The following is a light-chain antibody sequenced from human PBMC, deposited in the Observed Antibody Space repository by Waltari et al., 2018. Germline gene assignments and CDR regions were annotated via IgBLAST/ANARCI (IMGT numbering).Light chain of an antibody. V-gene: IGKV1-39*01. Sequence: TYSASQSMCSYLNGFQHKPGTAPNLLFYAASRLQSWVPSRFSGSGSETEFTLTISSLQPEDFATYYCQQSYSTPRTFGQGTKVEIK. CDR2: AAS. CDR1: QSMCSY. J-gene: IGKJ1*01. CDR3: QQSYSTPRT.